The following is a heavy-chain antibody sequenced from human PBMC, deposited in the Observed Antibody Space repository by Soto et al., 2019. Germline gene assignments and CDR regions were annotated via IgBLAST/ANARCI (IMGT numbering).Heavy chain of an antibody. CDR2: ISGSGGST. V-gene: IGHV3-23*01. CDR3: RKDGGGRFGSPY. J-gene: IGHJ4*02. Sequence: EVQLLESGGGLVQPGGSLRLSCAASGFTFSSYAMSWVRQAPGKGLEWVSAISGSGGSTYYADSVKGRFTISRDNSKNPLYLKRKGRGAEATAVYYCRKDGGGRFGSPYWGQGTLVTVSS. CDR1: GFTFSSYA. D-gene: IGHD3-10*01.